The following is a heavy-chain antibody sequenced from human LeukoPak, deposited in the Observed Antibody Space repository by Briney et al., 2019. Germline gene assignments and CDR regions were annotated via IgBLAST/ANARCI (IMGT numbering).Heavy chain of an antibody. CDR1: GFTVSSNY. Sequence: GGSLRLSCAASGFTVSSNYMSWVRQAPGKGLEWVSVIYSGGSTYYADSVKGRFTISRDNSKNTLYLQMNSLRAEDTAVYYCARVWSYEIFDYWGQGTLVTVSS. V-gene: IGHV3-53*01. D-gene: IGHD1-26*01. CDR3: ARVWSYEIFDY. J-gene: IGHJ4*02. CDR2: IYSGGST.